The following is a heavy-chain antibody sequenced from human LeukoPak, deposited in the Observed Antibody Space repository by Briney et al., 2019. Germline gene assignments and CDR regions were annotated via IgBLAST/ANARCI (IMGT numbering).Heavy chain of an antibody. CDR1: GFTVSSNY. CDR2: ISDGDST. D-gene: IGHD3-16*01. Sequence: PGGSLRLSCAASGFTVSSNYMSWVRQTPGKGLEWLSTISDGDSTFYADSVKGRFTISRNNTSNLLYLQMSSLRDDDTAVYYCARCSRLHSNAMDVWGQGTTVTVSS. J-gene: IGHJ6*02. V-gene: IGHV3-53*01. CDR3: ARCSRLHSNAMDV.